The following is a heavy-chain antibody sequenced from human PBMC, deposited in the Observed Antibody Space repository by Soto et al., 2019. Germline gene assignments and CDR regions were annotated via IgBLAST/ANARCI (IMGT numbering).Heavy chain of an antibody. CDR2: IHHSGST. CDR3: ARGLCTSTSCYPPDAFDI. V-gene: IGHV4-34*01. D-gene: IGHD2-2*01. J-gene: IGHJ3*02. Sequence: SETLSLTCAVYVGSFSGYYWSWIRQPPGKGLEWIGEIHHSGSTNYNPSLKSRVTISVDTSKDQFSLKLRSVTAADTAVYYCARGLCTSTSCYPPDAFDIWGQGTMVTVSS. CDR1: VGSFSGYY.